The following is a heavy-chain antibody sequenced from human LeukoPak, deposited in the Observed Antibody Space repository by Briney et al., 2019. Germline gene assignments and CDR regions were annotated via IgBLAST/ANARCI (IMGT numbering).Heavy chain of an antibody. Sequence: GGSLRLSCAASGFTFSSYGMQWVGQAPGKGLEWVAFIRYDGSNKYYANSVKGLFTISRNNSKNTLYLQMNSLRAEDTAVYYCAKDPAIGGQLPFLYWGQGTLVTVSS. CDR2: IRYDGSNK. V-gene: IGHV3-30*02. CDR3: AKDPAIGGQLPFLY. J-gene: IGHJ4*02. CDR1: GFTFSSYG. D-gene: IGHD3-10*01.